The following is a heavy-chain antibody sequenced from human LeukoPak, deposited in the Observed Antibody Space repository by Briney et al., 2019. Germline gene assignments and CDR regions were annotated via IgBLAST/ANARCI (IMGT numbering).Heavy chain of an antibody. V-gene: IGHV1-46*01. CDR1: VYTFTSYY. J-gene: IGHJ5*02. CDR2: INPSGGRE. Sequence: ASVKVSCKASVYTFTSYYMHWVRHAPGQGLEWMGIINPSGGREGYAQKFQGRDTMTRDTATSTVYMELSSLRYEDTAVYDCARDRNYYDSSGSPNNWFDPWGQGTLVTVSS. CDR3: ARDRNYYDSSGSPNNWFDP. D-gene: IGHD3-22*01.